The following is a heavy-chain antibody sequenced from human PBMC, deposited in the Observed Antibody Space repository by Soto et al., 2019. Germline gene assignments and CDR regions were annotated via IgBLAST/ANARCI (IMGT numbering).Heavy chain of an antibody. CDR2: ISAYNGNT. Sequence: ASVKVSCKASGYTFTSYGISWVRHAPGPGLEWMGWISAYNGNTNYAQKLQGRVTMTTDTSTSTAYMELRSLRSDDTAVYYCARDQGTAEYYYYGMDVWGQGTTVTVSS. CDR3: ARDQGTAEYYYYGMDV. J-gene: IGHJ6*02. CDR1: GYTFTSYG. D-gene: IGHD1-7*01. V-gene: IGHV1-18*01.